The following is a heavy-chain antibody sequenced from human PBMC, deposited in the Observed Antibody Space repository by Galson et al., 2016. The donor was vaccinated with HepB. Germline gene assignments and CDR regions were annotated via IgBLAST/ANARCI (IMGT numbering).Heavy chain of an antibody. D-gene: IGHD3/OR15-3a*01. V-gene: IGHV1-8*01. J-gene: IGHJ4*02. CDR2: MSPYSGNT. CDR1: GYTITTYD. Sequence: SVKVSCKASGYTITTYDINWVRQATGQGLEWVGWMSPYSGNTGYAQQFQDRVTMTWDSSTSTVYMELRSLTSDDTAVYYCARARSGYDFLYWGQRTRVTVSS. CDR3: ARARSGYDFLY.